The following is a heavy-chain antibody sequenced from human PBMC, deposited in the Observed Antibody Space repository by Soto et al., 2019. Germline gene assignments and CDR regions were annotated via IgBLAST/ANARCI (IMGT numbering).Heavy chain of an antibody. CDR1: GFTFTNYW. J-gene: IGHJ4*02. V-gene: IGHV3-74*01. D-gene: IGHD4-17*01. CDR2: INSDGSNI. CDR3: ASSATGLYGDYN. Sequence: EVQLVESRGGLVQPGGSLKLSCAASGFTFTNYWIHWVRQAPGKGLVWVSRINSDGSNINYEDFVKGRFTISRDNAKTTVYLQMNSLRAEDTAVYFCASSATGLYGDYNWGQGALVTVSS.